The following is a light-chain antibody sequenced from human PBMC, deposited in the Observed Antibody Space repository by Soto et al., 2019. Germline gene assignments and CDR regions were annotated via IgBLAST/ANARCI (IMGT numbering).Light chain of an antibody. Sequence: DLQVTQSPSTLSVSVGDRVTISCRASQTIGSWLAWYQQKPGKAPKLLIYKASTLESGVPSRFSGSGSGTEFTLTISSLQPDDFATYYCQQYDNLWTFGQGTKVEI. V-gene: IGKV1-5*03. CDR3: QQYDNLWT. J-gene: IGKJ1*01. CDR1: QTIGSW. CDR2: KAS.